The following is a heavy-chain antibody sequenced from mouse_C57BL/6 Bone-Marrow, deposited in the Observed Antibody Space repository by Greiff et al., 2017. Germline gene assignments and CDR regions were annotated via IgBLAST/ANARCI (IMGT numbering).Heavy chain of an antibody. Sequence: DVKLVESGGDLVKPGGSLKLSCAASGFTSSSYGMSWVRQTPDKRLEWVATISSGGSYTYYPDSVKGRFTISRDNAKNTLYLQMSSLKSEDTAMYYCARHDYGSSSYAMDYWGQGTSVTVSS. CDR1: GFTSSSYG. D-gene: IGHD1-1*01. CDR3: ARHDYGSSSYAMDY. J-gene: IGHJ4*01. V-gene: IGHV5-6*02. CDR2: ISSGGSYT.